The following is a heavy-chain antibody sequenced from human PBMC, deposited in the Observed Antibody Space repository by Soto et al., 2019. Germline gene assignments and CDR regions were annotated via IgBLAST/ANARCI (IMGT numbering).Heavy chain of an antibody. CDR1: GFTFRNFV. CDR3: ARGYSSGLGY. CDR2: ISYAGNNI. D-gene: IGHD6-19*01. V-gene: IGHV3-30*03. Sequence: GGSLRLSCAASGFTFRNFVMHWVRQAPGKGLEWVAVISYAGNNIYYADSVKGRFTISRDNSGNTLYLQMNSLRAEDTAVYYCARGYSSGLGYWGQGTVVTVSS. J-gene: IGHJ4*02.